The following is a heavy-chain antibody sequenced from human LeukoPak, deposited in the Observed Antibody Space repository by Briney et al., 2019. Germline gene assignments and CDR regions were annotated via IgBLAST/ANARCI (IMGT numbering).Heavy chain of an antibody. V-gene: IGHV1-46*01. CDR2: INPSGGST. D-gene: IGHD3-10*01. Sequence: ASVKVSCKASGYTFTSYYMHWVRQPPGQGLEWMGIINPSGGSTSYAQKFKGRVTMDRETSRRTVYMELGSLRSEDTAVYYCARDGVPSRGLDYWGQGTLVTVSS. CDR3: ARDGVPSRGLDY. J-gene: IGHJ4*02. CDR1: GYTFTSYY.